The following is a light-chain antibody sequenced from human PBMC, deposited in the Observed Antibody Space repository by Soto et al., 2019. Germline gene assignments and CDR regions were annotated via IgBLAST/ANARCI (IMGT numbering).Light chain of an antibody. CDR1: QSISSD. Sequence: EIVMTQSPATLSVSPGERATLSCRASQSISSDLAWYQQKPGQAPRLLIYGASTRATGIPARFSGSGSGTEFTLTISSLQSEDFAVYYCQRYREWQWTLGHGTKVDIK. CDR3: QRYREWQWT. V-gene: IGKV3-15*01. J-gene: IGKJ1*01. CDR2: GAS.